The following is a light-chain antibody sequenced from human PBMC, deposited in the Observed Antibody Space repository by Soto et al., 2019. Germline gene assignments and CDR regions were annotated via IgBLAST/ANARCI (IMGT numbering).Light chain of an antibody. CDR1: HSVSSN. CDR2: GAS. Sequence: PGDRATLSCRASHSVSSNLAWYQQRPGQAPRLLIHGASTRATGVPARFSGSGSGTDFTLTISSLQSEDFAIYYCQQYNHWPSFGQGTKLEIK. CDR3: QQYNHWPS. V-gene: IGKV3-15*01. J-gene: IGKJ2*01.